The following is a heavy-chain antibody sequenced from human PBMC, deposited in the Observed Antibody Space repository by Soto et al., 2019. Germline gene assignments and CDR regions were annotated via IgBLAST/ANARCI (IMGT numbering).Heavy chain of an antibody. Sequence: GGSLRLSCAASGFTFTRYAMHWVRQAPGKGLEWVAVISYDGSNKYYADSVKGRFTISRDNSKNTLYLQMNSLRAEDTAVYYCARDGYGSGRYYYYGMDVWGQGTTVTVSS. CDR2: ISYDGSNK. D-gene: IGHD3-10*01. CDR3: ARDGYGSGRYYYYGMDV. V-gene: IGHV3-30-3*01. J-gene: IGHJ6*02. CDR1: GFTFTRYA.